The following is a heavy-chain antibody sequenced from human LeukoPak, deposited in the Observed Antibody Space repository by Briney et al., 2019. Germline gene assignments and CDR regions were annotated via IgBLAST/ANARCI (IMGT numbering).Heavy chain of an antibody. CDR2: INPSGGST. D-gene: IGHD2-15*01. V-gene: IGHV1-46*01. J-gene: IGHJ4*02. CDR3: ARDREGGCSGY. CDR1: GYTFTSYY. Sequence: GASVKVSCKASGYTFTSYYMHWVRQAPGQGLEWMGIINPSGGSTSYAQKFQGRVTMTRDTSTSTVYMELSSLRSEDTAVYYRARDREGGCSGYWGQGTLVTVSS.